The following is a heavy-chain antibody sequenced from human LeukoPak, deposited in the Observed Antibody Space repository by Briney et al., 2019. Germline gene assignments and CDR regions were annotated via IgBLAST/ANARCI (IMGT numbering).Heavy chain of an antibody. D-gene: IGHD2-2*01. V-gene: IGHV3-73*01. J-gene: IGHJ6*03. CDR2: IRSKANSYAT. CDR3: TPTSTDMDV. Sequence: GGSLRLSCAASGFTFSGSAMHWVRQASGKGLEWVGRIRSKANSYATAYAASVKGRFTISRDDSKKTAYLQMNSLKTEDTAVYYRTPTSTDMDVSGKGTTVTVSS. CDR1: GFTFSGSA.